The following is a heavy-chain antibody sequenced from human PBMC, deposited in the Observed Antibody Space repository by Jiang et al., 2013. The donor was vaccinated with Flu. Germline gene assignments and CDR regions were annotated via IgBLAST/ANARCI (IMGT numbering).Heavy chain of an antibody. V-gene: IGHV2-5*02. J-gene: IGHJ3*02. D-gene: IGHD3-10*01. CDR1: GFSLRTSGVG. CDR2: IYWDDDR. Sequence: KPTQTLTPTCTFSGFSLRTSGVGVGWIRQPPGKALEWLALIYWDDDRRYSPSLRGRLTITKDTSKNQVVLTMTNMDPVDTATYYCAHSNISPPWLRGDPFDIWGQGTMVTVSS. CDR3: AHSNISPPWLRGDPFDI.